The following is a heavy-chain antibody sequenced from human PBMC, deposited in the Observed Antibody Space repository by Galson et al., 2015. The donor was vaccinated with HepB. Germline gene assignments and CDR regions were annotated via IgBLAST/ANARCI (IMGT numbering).Heavy chain of an antibody. J-gene: IGHJ3*02. V-gene: IGHV1-46*03. CDR3: AREPYYYDSSGWDAFDI. Sequence: SVKVSCKASGSTFTSYYMHWVRQAPGQGLEWMGIINPSGGSTSYAQKFQGRVTMTRDTSTSTVYMELSSLRSEDTAVYYCAREPYYYDSSGWDAFDIWGQGTMVTVSS. D-gene: IGHD3-22*01. CDR1: GSTFTSYY. CDR2: INPSGGST.